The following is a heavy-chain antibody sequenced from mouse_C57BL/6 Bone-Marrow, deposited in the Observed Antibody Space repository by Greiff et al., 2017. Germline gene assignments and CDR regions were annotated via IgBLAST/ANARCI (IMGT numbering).Heavy chain of an antibody. D-gene: IGHD1-1*01. CDR2: ISNGGGST. J-gene: IGHJ1*03. CDR3: ARRPFITTVVAPEV. CDR1: GFTFSDYY. Sequence: EVQRVESGGGLVQPGGSLKLSCAASGFTFSDYYMYWVRQTPEKRLEWVAYISNGGGSTYYPDTVKGRFTISRDNAKNTLYLQMSRLKYEDTAMYYCARRPFITTVVAPEVWGTGTTVTVSS. V-gene: IGHV5-12*01.